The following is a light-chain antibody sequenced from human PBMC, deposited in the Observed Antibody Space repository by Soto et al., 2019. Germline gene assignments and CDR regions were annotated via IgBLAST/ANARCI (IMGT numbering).Light chain of an antibody. CDR2: DAS. V-gene: IGKV3-11*01. CDR3: KKRRNGTFT. CDR1: QSVSSY. Sequence: EIVLTQSTATLSLSPGERATLSCRASQSVSSYLAWYQQKPGQAPRLLIYDASNRATGIPARFSGGGSGKAFTLPISSLEPDDFGVYYCKKRRNGTFTLGPGTRVNIK. J-gene: IGKJ3*01.